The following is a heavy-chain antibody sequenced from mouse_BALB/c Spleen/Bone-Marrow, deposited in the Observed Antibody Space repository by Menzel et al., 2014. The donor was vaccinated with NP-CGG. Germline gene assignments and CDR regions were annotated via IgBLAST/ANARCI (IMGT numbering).Heavy chain of an antibody. J-gene: IGHJ4*01. D-gene: IGHD2-1*01. V-gene: IGHV1-7*01. CDR3: ASPYGNYDAMDY. CDR1: GYTFTSYW. Sequence: VQLVESGAELAKPGASVKMSCEASGYTFTSYWMHWVKQRPGQGLEWIGYINPSTGYTEYNQKFKDKATLTADKSSSTAYMQLSSLTSEDSAVYYCASPYGNYDAMDYWGQGTSVTVSS. CDR2: INPSTGYT.